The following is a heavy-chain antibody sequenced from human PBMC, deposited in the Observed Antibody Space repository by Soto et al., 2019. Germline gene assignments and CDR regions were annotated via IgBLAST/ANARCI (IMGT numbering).Heavy chain of an antibody. CDR3: ARDAQYYYDSSGYAY. J-gene: IGHJ4*02. D-gene: IGHD3-22*01. CDR1: GFTFSSYG. CDR2: IWYDGSNK. V-gene: IGHV3-33*01. Sequence: QVQLVESGGGVVQPGRSLRLSCAASGFTFSSYGMHWVRQAPGKGLEWVAVIWYDGSNKYYADSVKGRFTISRDNSKHTLYLQMNSLSAEDTAVYYCARDAQYYYDSSGYAYWGQGTLVTVSS.